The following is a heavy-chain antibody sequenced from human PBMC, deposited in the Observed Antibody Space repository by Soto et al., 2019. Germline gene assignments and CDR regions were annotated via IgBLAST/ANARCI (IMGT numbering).Heavy chain of an antibody. CDR2: INHSGST. Sequence: PSETLSLTCAVYGGSCSGDYWSWIRQPPGKGLEWIGEINHSGSTNYNPSLKSRVTISVDTSKNQFSLKLSSVTAADTAVYYCARGRDYYGSGSYYLTFFDYWGQGTLVTVSS. J-gene: IGHJ4*02. V-gene: IGHV4-34*01. CDR1: GGSCSGDY. CDR3: ARGRDYYGSGSYYLTFFDY. D-gene: IGHD3-10*01.